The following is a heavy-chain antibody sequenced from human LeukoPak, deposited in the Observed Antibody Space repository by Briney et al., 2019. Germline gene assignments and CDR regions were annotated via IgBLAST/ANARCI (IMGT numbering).Heavy chain of an antibody. V-gene: IGHV3-23*01. D-gene: IGHD6-19*01. Sequence: PGGSLRLSCAASGFTFITYSMTWVRQAPGRWLEWVSAITGSGAFTDYADSVKGRFTISRDNPKNTLYLQMNSLRAEDTAVYYCAKRSAESSGYFDYWGQGTLVTVSS. CDR2: ITGSGAFT. CDR1: GFTFITYS. J-gene: IGHJ4*02. CDR3: AKRSAESSGYFDY.